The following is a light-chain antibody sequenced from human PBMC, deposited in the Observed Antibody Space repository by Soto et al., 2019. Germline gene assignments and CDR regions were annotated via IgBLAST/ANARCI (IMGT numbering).Light chain of an antibody. V-gene: IGKV1-39*01. CDR2: ATS. CDR1: QNINRY. CDR3: QQSSSTLFT. J-gene: IGKJ3*01. Sequence: DLQMTQSPSSLSASVGDRVTITCRASQNINRYLNWYQQKPGKPPNLLIYATSSLQSGVPSRFSGSGSGTHFTLTISSLQPEDFATYYCQQSSSTLFTFGPGTKVDIK.